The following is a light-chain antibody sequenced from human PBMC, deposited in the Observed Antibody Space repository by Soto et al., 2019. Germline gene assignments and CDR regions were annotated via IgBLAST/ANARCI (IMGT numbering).Light chain of an antibody. J-gene: IGKJ3*01. Sequence: EIVLTQSPGTLSLSPGERATLSCRASQRVASSYLAWYQQKPAQAPRLVTHGASRRATGIPDRFSGRGSGTDFILTISRLEPEDFAVYYSQQYGNSHFTFGPGTKVDIK. CDR3: QQYGNSHFT. CDR2: GAS. V-gene: IGKV3-20*01. CDR1: QRVASSY.